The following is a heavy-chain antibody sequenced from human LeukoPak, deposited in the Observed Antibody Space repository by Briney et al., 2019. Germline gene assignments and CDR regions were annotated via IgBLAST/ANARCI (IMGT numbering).Heavy chain of an antibody. V-gene: IGHV3-48*04. D-gene: IGHD3-16*01. J-gene: IGHJ4*02. CDR2: INDNSDTI. Sequence: GGSLRLSCAASGFTFNHYSFHWVRQAPGKGLECVSYINDNSDTIFYADSVKGRFTISRDNAKNSLYLQMNSLGAEDTAVYYCVRDLFGRDRHPFDCWGQGTLVTVSS. CDR3: VRDLFGRDRHPFDC. CDR1: GFTFNHYS.